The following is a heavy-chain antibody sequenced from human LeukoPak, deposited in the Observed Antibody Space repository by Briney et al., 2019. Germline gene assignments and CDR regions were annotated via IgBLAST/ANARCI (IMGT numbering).Heavy chain of an antibody. Sequence: GGSLRLSCAASGFTFSSNGMSWVRKAPGKGLEWVAKIKQDGSEKYYVDSVKGRFTISRDNAKNSLSLQMNSLRAEDTAVYYCAGDQGYCTSASCRGDAFDVWGQGSMVSVSS. J-gene: IGHJ3*01. D-gene: IGHD2-2*01. CDR1: GFTFSSNG. CDR2: IKQDGSEK. CDR3: AGDQGYCTSASCRGDAFDV. V-gene: IGHV3-7*01.